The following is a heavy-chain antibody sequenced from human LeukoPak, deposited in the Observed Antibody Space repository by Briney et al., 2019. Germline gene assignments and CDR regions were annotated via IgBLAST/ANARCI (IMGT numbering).Heavy chain of an antibody. CDR2: IYYSGST. CDR1: GGSISSSSYY. V-gene: IGHV4-39*02. J-gene: IGHJ4*02. D-gene: IGHD4-23*01. Sequence: SETLSLTCTVSGGSISSSSYYWGWIRQPPGKGLEWIGSIYYSGSTYYNPSLKSRVTISVDTSKNQFSLKLSSVTAADTAVYYCAREPFDYGGNPDLGVNFDYWGQGTLVTVSS. CDR3: AREPFDYGGNPDLGVNFDY.